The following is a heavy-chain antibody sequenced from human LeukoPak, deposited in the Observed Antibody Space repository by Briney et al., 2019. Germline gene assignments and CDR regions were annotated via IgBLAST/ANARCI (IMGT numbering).Heavy chain of an antibody. V-gene: IGHV3-74*01. D-gene: IGHD1-1*01. CDR3: ARTQLAYAFYI. CDR1: GFTFSVSW. Sequence: GGSLRLSCAASGFTFSVSWMHWVRQAPGKGLVWVSRINTDGSNTIYADSVKGRFTISRDNAKNTLYLQMNSLRGEDTAVYYCARTQLAYAFYIWGQGTMVTVSS. J-gene: IGHJ3*02. CDR2: INTDGSNT.